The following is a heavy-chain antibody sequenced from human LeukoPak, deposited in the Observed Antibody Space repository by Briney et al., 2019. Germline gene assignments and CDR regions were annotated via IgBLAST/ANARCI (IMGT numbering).Heavy chain of an antibody. J-gene: IGHJ5*02. Sequence: PSQTLSLTCTVSGGSISSGGYYWSWIRQHSGKGLEWIGYIYYSGSTYYNPSLKSRVTISVDTSKNQFSLKLSSVTAADTAVYYCARAITMVRGVIKEAWFDPWGQGTLVTVSS. D-gene: IGHD3-10*01. CDR1: GGSISSGGYY. V-gene: IGHV4-31*03. CDR2: IYYSGST. CDR3: ARAITMVRGVIKEAWFDP.